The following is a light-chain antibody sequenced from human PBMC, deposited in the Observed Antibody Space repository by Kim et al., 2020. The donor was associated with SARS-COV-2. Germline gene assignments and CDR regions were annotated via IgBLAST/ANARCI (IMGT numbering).Light chain of an antibody. J-gene: IGKJ2*01. CDR3: QQLNNFPPFT. CDR2: AAT. V-gene: IGKV1-9*01. Sequence: DAVTITCRASQGLSSSLAWYQPTPGKAPNPPIYAATTLQSGVPSRFRGSGSGTEFTLPISSLQPEDFATYYCQQLNNFPPFTFGQGTKLEI. CDR1: QGLSSS.